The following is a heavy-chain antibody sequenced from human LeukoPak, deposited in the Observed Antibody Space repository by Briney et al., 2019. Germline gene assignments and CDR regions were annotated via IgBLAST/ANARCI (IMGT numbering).Heavy chain of an antibody. V-gene: IGHV4-31*03. Sequence: SQTLSLTCTVSGGSISSGGYYWSWIRQHPGKGLERIGYIYYSGSTYYNPSLKSRVTISVDTSKNQFSLKLSSVTAADTAVYYCARESVAEQKNWFNPWGQGTLVTVSS. J-gene: IGHJ5*02. CDR2: IYYSGST. CDR1: GGSISSGGYY. CDR3: ARESVAEQKNWFNP. D-gene: IGHD6-19*01.